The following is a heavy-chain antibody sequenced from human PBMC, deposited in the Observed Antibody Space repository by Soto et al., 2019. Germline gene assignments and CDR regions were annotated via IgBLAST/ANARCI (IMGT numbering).Heavy chain of an antibody. J-gene: IGHJ6*02. CDR2: ISYDGSNK. Sequence: PGGSLRLSCAASGFTFSSYAMHWVRQAPGKGLEWVAVISYDGSNKYYADSVKGRFTISRDNSKNTLYLQMNSLRAEDTAVYYCASPRRTYYYYGMDVWGQGTTVTVSS. V-gene: IGHV3-30-3*01. CDR1: GFTFSSYA. CDR3: ASPRRTYYYYGMDV.